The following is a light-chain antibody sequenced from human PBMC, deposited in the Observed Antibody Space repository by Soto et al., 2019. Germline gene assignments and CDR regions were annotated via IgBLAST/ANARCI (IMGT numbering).Light chain of an antibody. Sequence: QSVLTQPASVSGSPGQSITISCTGTSSDVGGYNYVSWYQQHPGKAPKLMIYDVSNRPSGVSNRFSGSKSGNTASLTISGLQAEDETESYCGSFTSSSTLVFGGGTKVTVL. V-gene: IGLV2-14*01. CDR2: DVS. CDR3: GSFTSSSTLV. CDR1: SSDVGGYNY. J-gene: IGLJ2*01.